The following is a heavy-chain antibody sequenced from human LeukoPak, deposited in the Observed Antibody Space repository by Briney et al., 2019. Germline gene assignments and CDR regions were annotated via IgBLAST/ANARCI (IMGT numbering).Heavy chain of an antibody. CDR2: INPNSGDT. CDR1: GYTFSGYY. J-gene: IGHJ5*02. D-gene: IGHD3-22*01. V-gene: IGHV1-2*06. Sequence: ASVKVSCKASGYTFSGYYMHWVRQAPGQGLEWMGRINPNSGDTNYAQKLQGRVTMTTDTSTSTAYMELRSLRSDDTAVYYCARDLLNYYDSSGYYLAPWFDPWGQGTLVTVSS. CDR3: ARDLLNYYDSSGYYLAPWFDP.